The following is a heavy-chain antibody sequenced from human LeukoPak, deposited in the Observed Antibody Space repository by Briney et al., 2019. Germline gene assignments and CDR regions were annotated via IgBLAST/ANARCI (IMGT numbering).Heavy chain of an antibody. D-gene: IGHD3-10*01. V-gene: IGHV5-51*01. Sequence: GASLKISCQGSGSIFTSYWIGWVRQLPGKGLEWMGIIYPGDSDTRYSPSFQGQVTISADKSISTAYLQWSSLKASDTAMYYCARRYYGSGSYNFDYWGQGTLVTVSS. CDR2: IYPGDSDT. CDR1: GSIFTSYW. J-gene: IGHJ4*02. CDR3: ARRYYGSGSYNFDY.